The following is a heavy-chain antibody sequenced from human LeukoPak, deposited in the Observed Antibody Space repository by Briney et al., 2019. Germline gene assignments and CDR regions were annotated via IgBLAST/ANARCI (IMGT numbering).Heavy chain of an antibody. J-gene: IGHJ4*02. CDR2: IYYSGST. Sequence: NPSETLSLTCTGSGGSISSSSYYWGWIRQPPGKGLEWIGSIYYSGSTYYNPSLKSRVTISVDTSRNQFSLKLSSVTAADTAVYYCARHVIAPGSGSYYGVFDYWGQGTLVTVSS. D-gene: IGHD3-10*01. V-gene: IGHV4-39*01. CDR3: ARHVIAPGSGSYYGVFDY. CDR1: GGSISSSSYY.